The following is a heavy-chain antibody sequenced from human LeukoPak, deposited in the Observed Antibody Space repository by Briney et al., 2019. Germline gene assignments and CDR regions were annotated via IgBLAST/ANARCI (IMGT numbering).Heavy chain of an antibody. J-gene: IGHJ5*02. CDR2: IYYSGST. CDR1: GGSISSYY. Sequence: SETLSLTCTVSGGSISSYYWSWIRQPAGKGLEWIGYIYYSGSTNYNPSLKSRVTISVDTSKNQFSLKLSSVTAADPAVYYCAGDVGATSNWFDPWGQGTLVTVSS. V-gene: IGHV4-59*01. D-gene: IGHD1-26*01. CDR3: AGDVGATSNWFDP.